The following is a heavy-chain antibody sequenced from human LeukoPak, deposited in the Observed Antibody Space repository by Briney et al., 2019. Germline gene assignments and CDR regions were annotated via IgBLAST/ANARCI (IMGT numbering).Heavy chain of an antibody. V-gene: IGHV3-7*01. J-gene: IGHJ4*02. CDR3: AKDRIYYYDSSGNGSGYLDY. CDR1: GFTFSSYW. Sequence: GGSLRLSCAASGFTFSSYWMSWVRQAPGKGLEWVANIKKDGSEKYYVDSVKGRFTISRDNAKTSLYLQMNSLRAEDTAVYYCAKDRIYYYDSSGNGSGYLDYWAREPWSPSPQ. CDR2: IKKDGSEK. D-gene: IGHD3-22*01.